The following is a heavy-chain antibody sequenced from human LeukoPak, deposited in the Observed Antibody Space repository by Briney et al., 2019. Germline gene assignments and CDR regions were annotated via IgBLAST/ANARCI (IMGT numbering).Heavy chain of an antibody. V-gene: IGHV3-21*01. Sequence: GGSLRLSCAASGFTFSSYSMNWVRQAPGKGLEWVSSISSSSSYIYYADSVKGRFTISRDNAKNSLYLQMNSLRAEDTAVYYCARDPKYYYDSSGLIDYWGQGTLVTVSS. J-gene: IGHJ4*02. CDR2: ISSSSSYI. D-gene: IGHD3-22*01. CDR1: GFTFSSYS. CDR3: ARDPKYYYDSSGLIDY.